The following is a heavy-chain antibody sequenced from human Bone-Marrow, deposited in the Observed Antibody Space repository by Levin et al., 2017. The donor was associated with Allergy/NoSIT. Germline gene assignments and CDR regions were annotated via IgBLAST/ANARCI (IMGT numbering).Heavy chain of an antibody. CDR2: IYGDDAT. Sequence: LAGGSLRLSCVMSGFFGSFIYMSWVRQAPKKGLEWVASIYGDDATYYADSVKGRFTVSRDTSKNTAFLQMNSLGVEDTAVYYCTRDLWVGRDGRHRKCWGQGTLVTVSP. CDR1: GFFGSFIY. D-gene: IGHD5-24*01. V-gene: IGHV3-66*01. J-gene: IGHJ1*01. CDR3: TRDLWVGRDGRHRKC.